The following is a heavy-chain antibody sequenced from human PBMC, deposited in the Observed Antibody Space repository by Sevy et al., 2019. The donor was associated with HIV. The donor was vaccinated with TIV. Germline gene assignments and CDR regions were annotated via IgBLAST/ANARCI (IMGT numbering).Heavy chain of an antibody. CDR1: GFTFSNHA. CDR2: IRSDGSHE. J-gene: IGHJ3*02. D-gene: IGHD2-8*02. Sequence: GGSLRLSYAASGFTFSNHAMHWVRQSPGKGLEWVAFIRSDGSHEYYADSVKGRFTISRDNSKNTVYLQMSSLRPEDTAVYYCARDRKVLLVVYAIPFDVFDIWGQGTMVTVSS. CDR3: ARDRKVLLVVYAIPFDVFDI. V-gene: IGHV3-30*02.